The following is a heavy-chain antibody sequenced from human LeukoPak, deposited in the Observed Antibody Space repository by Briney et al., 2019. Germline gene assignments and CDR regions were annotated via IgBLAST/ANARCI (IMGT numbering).Heavy chain of an antibody. Sequence: SETLSLTCTVSGGSITDSFWTWIRQPAGKGLEWIGRIYSSGITNCSPSLKSRVTMSVDTSKNQFSLNPTSVTAADTAVYFCASEQTTSGGRRLDSWGQGTLVIVSS. CDR1: GGSITDSF. CDR2: IYSSGIT. V-gene: IGHV4-4*07. CDR3: ASEQTTSGGRRLDS. D-gene: IGHD1-26*01. J-gene: IGHJ4*02.